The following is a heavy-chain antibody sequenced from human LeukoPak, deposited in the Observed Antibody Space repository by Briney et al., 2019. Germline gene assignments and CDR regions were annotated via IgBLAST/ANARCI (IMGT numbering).Heavy chain of an antibody. V-gene: IGHV4-59*01. Sequence: SETLSLTCTVSGGSISSYYWSWIRQPPGKGLEWIGYIYYSGSTNYNPSLKSRVSISVDTSKNQFSLKLSSVTAADTAVYYCARDGYYGSGFYGMDVWGQGTTVTVSS. CDR3: ARDGYYGSGFYGMDV. J-gene: IGHJ6*02. CDR1: GGSISSYY. CDR2: IYYSGST. D-gene: IGHD3-10*01.